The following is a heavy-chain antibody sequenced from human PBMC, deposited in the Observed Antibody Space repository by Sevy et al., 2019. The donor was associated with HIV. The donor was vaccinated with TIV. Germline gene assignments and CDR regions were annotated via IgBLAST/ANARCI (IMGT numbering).Heavy chain of an antibody. V-gene: IGHV7-4-1*02. CDR1: GYTFTSYA. CDR3: ARYGLRGGGLVGYLLLIAGRWFDP. Sequence: ATVKVSCKASGYTFTSYAMNWVRQAPGQGLEWMGWINTNTGNPTYPQGFTGRFVFSLDTSVSTAYLQISSLKAEDTAVYYCARYGLRGGGLVGYLLLIAGRWFDPWGQGTLVTVSS. D-gene: IGHD3-16*01. J-gene: IGHJ5*02. CDR2: INTNTGNP.